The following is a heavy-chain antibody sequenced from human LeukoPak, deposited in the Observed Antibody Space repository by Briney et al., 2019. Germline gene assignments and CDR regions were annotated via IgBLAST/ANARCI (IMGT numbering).Heavy chain of an antibody. CDR2: IKQDGSER. CDR3: ARYGRNWDLDS. J-gene: IGHJ4*02. CDR1: GFTFSSNW. V-gene: IGHV3-7*01. Sequence: PGGSLRLSCVVSGFTFSSNWMSWVRQAPGKGLEWVAHIKQDGSERYYVDSVKGRYTISRDNAQNSVYLQMSNLRVEDTAVYYCARYGRNWDLDSWGQGTLVTVSS. D-gene: IGHD7-27*01.